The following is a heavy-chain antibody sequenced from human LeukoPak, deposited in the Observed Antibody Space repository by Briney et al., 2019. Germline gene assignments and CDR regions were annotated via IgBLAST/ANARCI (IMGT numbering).Heavy chain of an antibody. D-gene: IGHD6-13*01. V-gene: IGHV4-34*01. CDR3: ARDRSTPGIAAADY. Sequence: SETLSLTCAVYGGSFSGYYWSWIRQPPGKGLEWIGEINHSGSTNFNPSLKSRVTISVDTSKNQFSLKLSSVTAADTAVYYCARDRSTPGIAAADYWGQGTLVTVSS. CDR1: GGSFSGYY. J-gene: IGHJ4*02. CDR2: INHSGST.